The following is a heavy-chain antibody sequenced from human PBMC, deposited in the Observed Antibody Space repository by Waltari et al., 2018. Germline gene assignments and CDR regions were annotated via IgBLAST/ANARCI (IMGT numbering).Heavy chain of an antibody. Sequence: EVQLVESGGGLVQPGRSLTLSGTASEFTKFDHDMSWYPQAPGKGPEWLGFIRSTSYGGTTEIAPSVRDRVTISRDASGGIAYLQMDSLKADDTAVYFCARDAGLQVSGRLYFQHWGQGTLVTVSS. V-gene: IGHV3-49*03. D-gene: IGHD1-26*01. CDR1: EFTKFDHD. CDR2: IRSTSYGGTT. J-gene: IGHJ1*01. CDR3: ARDAGLQVSGRLYFQH.